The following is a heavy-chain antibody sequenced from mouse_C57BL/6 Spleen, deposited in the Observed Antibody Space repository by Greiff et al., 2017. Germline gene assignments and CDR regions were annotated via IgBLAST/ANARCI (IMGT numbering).Heavy chain of an antibody. V-gene: IGHV1-81*01. J-gene: IGHJ4*01. D-gene: IGHD3-2*02. CDR2: IYPRSGNT. CDR1: GYTFTSYG. CDR3: ARDGAQATDYYAMDY. Sequence: QVQLQQSGAELARPGASVKLSCKASGYTFTSYGISWVKQRTGQGLEWIGEIYPRSGNTYYNEKFKGKATLTADKSSSTAYMELRSLTSEDAAVYFCARDGAQATDYYAMDYWGQGTSVTVSS.